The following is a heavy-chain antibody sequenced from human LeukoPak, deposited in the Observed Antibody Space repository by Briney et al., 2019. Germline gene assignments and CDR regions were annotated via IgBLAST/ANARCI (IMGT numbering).Heavy chain of an antibody. CDR2: IYSSGIT. Sequence: SETLSLTCSVSGGSIGSYYWSWIRQPAGKGLEWIGRIYSSGITNYNPSLKSRVTMSVDTSKNQFSLKLNSVAAADTAVYYCARDLGDYDSSGYYGYFDYWGQGALVTVSS. CDR1: GGSIGSYY. J-gene: IGHJ4*02. D-gene: IGHD3-22*01. CDR3: ARDLGDYDSSGYYGYFDY. V-gene: IGHV4-4*07.